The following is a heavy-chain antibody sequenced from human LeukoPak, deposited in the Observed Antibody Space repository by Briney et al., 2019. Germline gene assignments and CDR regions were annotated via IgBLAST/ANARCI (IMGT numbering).Heavy chain of an antibody. CDR3: ARGKVGRVGATYYP. Sequence: SETLSLTCTVSGGSISSYYWSWIRQPPGKGLEWIGEINHSGSTNYNPSLKSRVTISVDTSKNQFSLKLSSVTAADTAVYYCARGKVGRVGATYYPWGQGTLVTVSS. J-gene: IGHJ5*02. CDR1: GGSISSYY. V-gene: IGHV4-34*01. D-gene: IGHD1-26*01. CDR2: INHSGST.